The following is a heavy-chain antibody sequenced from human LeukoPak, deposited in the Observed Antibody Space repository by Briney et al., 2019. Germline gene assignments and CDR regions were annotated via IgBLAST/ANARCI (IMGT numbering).Heavy chain of an antibody. D-gene: IGHD6-13*01. CDR3: VKSGSDSWFAYFDS. V-gene: IGHV3-64D*06. J-gene: IGHJ4*02. CDR2: TNNNGRST. Sequence: GGSLRLSCSASGSTFSSYVMYWVRQAPGKGLEYVSTTNNNGRSTYHADSVKGRFTISRDNSKNTLYLQMNSLRVEDTAVYYCVKSGSDSWFAYFDSWGQGTLVTVSS. CDR1: GSTFSSYV.